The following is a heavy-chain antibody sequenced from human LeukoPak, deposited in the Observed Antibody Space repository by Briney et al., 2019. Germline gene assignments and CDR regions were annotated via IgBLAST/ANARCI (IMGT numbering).Heavy chain of an antibody. V-gene: IGHV4-59*02. J-gene: IGHJ2*01. CDR3: ARGSTDVYWYLDV. Sequence: PSETLSLTCIVSGSSVSTFYWSWLRQSPGTGLEWIGFVHDTGSTAYNPSLKSRATISLETSKNQLSLMLTSVTAADTAMYYCARGSTDVYWYLDVWGRGTLVTVSS. D-gene: IGHD1-26*01. CDR1: GSSVSTFY. CDR2: VHDTGST.